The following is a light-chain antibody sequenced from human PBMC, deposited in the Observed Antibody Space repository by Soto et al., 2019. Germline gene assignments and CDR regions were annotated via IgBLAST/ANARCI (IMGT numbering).Light chain of an antibody. CDR2: WAS. CDR1: QSVLHSSNNKNY. CDR3: QQYYSPWT. V-gene: IGKV4-1*01. Sequence: DIVMTQSPDSLAVSLGERATIICKSSQSVLHSSNNKNYLAWYQQKPGQPPKLLIYWASTRESGVPDRFSGSGSGTDFTLSISSLQAEDVAVYYCQQYYSPWTFGQGTKVEIK. J-gene: IGKJ1*01.